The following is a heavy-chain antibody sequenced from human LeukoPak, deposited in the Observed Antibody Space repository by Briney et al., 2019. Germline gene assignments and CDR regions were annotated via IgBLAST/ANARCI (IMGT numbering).Heavy chain of an antibody. CDR2: INHSGST. V-gene: IGHV4-34*01. Sequence: SETLSLTCAVYGGSFSGYYWSWIRQPPGKGPEWIGEINHSGSTNYNPSLKSRVTISVDTSKNQFSLKLSSVTAADTAVYYCARGSAAAGLTFDYWGQGTLVTVSS. CDR3: ARGSAAAGLTFDY. D-gene: IGHD6-13*01. CDR1: GGSFSGYY. J-gene: IGHJ4*02.